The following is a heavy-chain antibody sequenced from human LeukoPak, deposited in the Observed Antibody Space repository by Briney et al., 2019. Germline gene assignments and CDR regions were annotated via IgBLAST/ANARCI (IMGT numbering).Heavy chain of an antibody. Sequence: PSETLSLTCTVSGGSISDYYWSWIRQPPGKGLEWIGYIYHSGTTNYNPSLKSRVTISVDTSKNQFSLKQSSVTAADTAVYYCARGTRHLYLDYWGQGTLVTVSS. CDR2: IYHSGTT. CDR3: ARGTRHLYLDY. CDR1: GGSISDYY. V-gene: IGHV4-59*01. J-gene: IGHJ4*02. D-gene: IGHD3-3*02.